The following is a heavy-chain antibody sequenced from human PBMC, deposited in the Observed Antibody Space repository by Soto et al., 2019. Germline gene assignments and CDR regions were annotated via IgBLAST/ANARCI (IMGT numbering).Heavy chain of an antibody. CDR1: VFTFISYG. CDR2: ISYDGSNK. D-gene: IGHD2-2*01. J-gene: IGHJ6*02. CDR3: AKSGYCSSTSCYRLDV. Sequence: GWSLRLSCASSVFTFISYGMHWVRQAPGKGLEWVAVISYDGSNKYYADSVKGRFTISRDNSKNTLYLQMNSLRAEDTAVYYCAKSGYCSSTSCYRLDVWGQGTTVTVSS. V-gene: IGHV3-30*18.